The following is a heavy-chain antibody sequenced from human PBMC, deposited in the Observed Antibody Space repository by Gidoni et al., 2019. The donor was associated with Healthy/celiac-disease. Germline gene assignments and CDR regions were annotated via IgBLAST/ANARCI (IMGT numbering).Heavy chain of an antibody. D-gene: IGHD3-3*01. J-gene: IGHJ5*02. CDR3: ARSPHYDFWSGSDNWFDP. Sequence: QVQLVPSGAEVKKPGASVKVSCTASGYTFTSYDINWVRQATGKGLEWMGWMNPNSGNTGYAQKFQGRVTMTRNTSISTADMELSSLRSEDTAVDYCARSPHYDFWSGSDNWFDPWGQGTLVTVSS. CDR2: MNPNSGNT. V-gene: IGHV1-8*01. CDR1: GYTFTSYD.